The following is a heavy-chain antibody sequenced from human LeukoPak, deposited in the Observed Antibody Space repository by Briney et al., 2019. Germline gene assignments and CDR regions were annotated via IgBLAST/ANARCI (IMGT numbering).Heavy chain of an antibody. D-gene: IGHD3-10*01. Sequence: ASVKVSCKASGYTFTSYGISWVRQAPGQGLEWMGWISAYNGNTNYAQKPQGRVTMTTDTSTSTAYMELRSLRSDDTAVYYCARVFTYYYGSGSYYLRNWFDPWGQGTLVTVSS. CDR1: GYTFTSYG. CDR3: ARVFTYYYGSGSYYLRNWFDP. J-gene: IGHJ5*02. V-gene: IGHV1-18*01. CDR2: ISAYNGNT.